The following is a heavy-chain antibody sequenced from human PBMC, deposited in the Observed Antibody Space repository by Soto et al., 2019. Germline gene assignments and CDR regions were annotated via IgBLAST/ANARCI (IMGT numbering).Heavy chain of an antibody. V-gene: IGHV4-30-4*01. CDR1: GGSISSGDYY. D-gene: IGHD2-8*01. J-gene: IGHJ5*02. CDR2: IYYSGST. CDR3: ARVRPLYCTNGVCYNWFDP. Sequence: PSETLSLTCTVSGGSISSGDYYWSWIRQPPGKGLEWIGYIYYSGSTYYNPSLKSRVTISVDTSKNQFSLKLSSVTAADTAVYYCARVRPLYCTNGVCYNWFDPWGQGTLVTVSS.